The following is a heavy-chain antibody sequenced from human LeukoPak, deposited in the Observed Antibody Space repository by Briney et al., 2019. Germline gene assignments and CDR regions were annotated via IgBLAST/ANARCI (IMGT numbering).Heavy chain of an antibody. CDR2: IYYSGST. J-gene: IGHJ4*02. CDR1: SGSISSGGYY. CDR3: ATGRYSSGWYYFDY. V-gene: IGHV4-31*03. D-gene: IGHD6-19*01. Sequence: SETLSLTCTVSSGSISSGGYYWSWIRQHPGKGLEWIGYIYYSGSTSYNPSLKSRVTISVDTSKNQFSLKLSSVTAADTAVYYCATGRYSSGWYYFDYWGQGTLVTVTS.